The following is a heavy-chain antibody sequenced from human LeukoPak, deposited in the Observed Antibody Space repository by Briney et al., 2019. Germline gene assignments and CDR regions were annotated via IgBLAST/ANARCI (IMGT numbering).Heavy chain of an antibody. V-gene: IGHV3-33*01. CDR2: IWPDGSNK. CDR3: ARELAA. D-gene: IGHD6-13*01. Sequence: GRSLRLSCEAAGFAFSSYSMHWVRQAPGKGLEWAAAIWPDGSNKYYANSVKGRFTISRDNSKNTLYLQMNSLRGDDTAIYYCARELAAWGQGTLVTVSS. CDR1: GFAFSSYS. J-gene: IGHJ4*02.